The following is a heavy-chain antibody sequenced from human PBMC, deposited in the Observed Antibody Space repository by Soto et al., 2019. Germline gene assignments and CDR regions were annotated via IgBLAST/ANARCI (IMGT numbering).Heavy chain of an antibody. CDR1: GFSFSDHY. V-gene: IGHV3-72*01. J-gene: IGHJ4*02. D-gene: IGHD2-15*01. Sequence: EVQLVESGGGLVQPGGSLRLSCAASGFSFSDHYMDWVRQAPGKGLEWVGRIRNKANSYATHYAASVEGRSSISRDDSMNSLFLQMNSLKTEDTAVYYCARVGLCSGGICRLRPFDRWGQGTLVTVSS. CDR2: IRNKANSYAT. CDR3: ARVGLCSGGICRLRPFDR.